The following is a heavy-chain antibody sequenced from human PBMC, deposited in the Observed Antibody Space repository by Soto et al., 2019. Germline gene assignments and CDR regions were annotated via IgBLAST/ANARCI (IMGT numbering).Heavy chain of an antibody. J-gene: IGHJ4*02. CDR2: ISYDGGNE. V-gene: IGHV3-30*18. CDR1: GFTFSSYG. CDR3: AKDRYSGTYPTDFDY. Sequence: WGSLRLSCAGSGFTFSSYGIHWVRQAPGKGLEWVALISYDGGNEKYTESVKDRFTISRDDSHNVAYLQTSSLRTEDTAMYYCAKDRYSGTYPTDFDYWGQGSLVTVSS. D-gene: IGHD1-26*01.